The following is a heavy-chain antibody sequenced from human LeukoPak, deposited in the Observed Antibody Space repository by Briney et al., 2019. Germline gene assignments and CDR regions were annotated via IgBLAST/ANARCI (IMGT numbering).Heavy chain of an antibody. CDR2: INHSGST. V-gene: IGHV4-34*01. J-gene: IGHJ6*03. CDR3: ARNDYYGSGSLFRYYYMDV. Sequence: SETLSLTCAVYGGPFSGYYWSWIRQPPGKGLEWIGEINHSGSTNYNPSLKSRVTISVDTSKNQFSLKLSSVTAADTAVYYCARNDYYGSGSLFRYYYMDVWGKGTTVTVSS. D-gene: IGHD3-10*01. CDR1: GGPFSGYY.